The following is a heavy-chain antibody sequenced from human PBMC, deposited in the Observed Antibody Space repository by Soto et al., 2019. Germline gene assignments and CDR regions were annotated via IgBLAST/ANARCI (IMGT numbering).Heavy chain of an antibody. J-gene: IGHJ6*02. D-gene: IGHD3-22*01. Sequence: GGSLRLSCAASGFTFSNYAMNWVRQAPGKGLEWVSFISGSGDTTYYADSVKGRFSISRDSSKNTLYLQMNSLRAEDTALYYCAKEKVTTYYYSYGMDVWGQGTTVTVSS. CDR3: AKEKVTTYYYSYGMDV. CDR1: GFTFSNYA. V-gene: IGHV3-23*01. CDR2: ISGSGDTT.